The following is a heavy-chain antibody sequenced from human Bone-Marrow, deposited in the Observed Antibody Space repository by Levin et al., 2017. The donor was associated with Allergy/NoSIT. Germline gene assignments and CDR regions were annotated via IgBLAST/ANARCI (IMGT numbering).Heavy chain of an antibody. V-gene: IGHV4-4*07. J-gene: IGHJ5*02. D-gene: IGHD1-26*01. CDR2: MYSSGNT. CDR1: GGSVSSYY. Sequence: SETLSLTCTVSGGSVSSYYWSWIRQPAGKGLEWIGRMYSSGNTNYNPSLRSRVTMSVDTSKNQFSLKLSSVTAADTAVYYCARVRVGATGWFDPWGQGTLVTVSS. CDR3: ARVRVGATGWFDP.